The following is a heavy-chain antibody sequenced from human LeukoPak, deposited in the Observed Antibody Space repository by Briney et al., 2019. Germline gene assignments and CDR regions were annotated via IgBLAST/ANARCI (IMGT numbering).Heavy chain of an antibody. D-gene: IGHD3-10*01. V-gene: IGHV3-7*03. CDR1: GFTFRNYW. CDR2: IKLDGSGK. CDR3: AACRGRNP. Sequence: GGSLRLSCAASGFTFRNYWMSWVRQAPGKGLEWVANIKLDGSGKYYVDSVKGRFTISRDNAKNSVYLQMNSLRAEDTAVYYCAACRGRNPWGQGTLVTVSS. J-gene: IGHJ5*02.